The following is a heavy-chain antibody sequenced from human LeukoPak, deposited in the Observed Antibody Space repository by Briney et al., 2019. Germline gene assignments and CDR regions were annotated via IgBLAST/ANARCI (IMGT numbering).Heavy chain of an antibody. D-gene: IGHD3-3*01. J-gene: IGHJ4*02. Sequence: GGSLRLSCAVSGFTFSTYAMHWVRQAPGKGLEWVAVISYDENNKDYGDSLKGRFTISRDTSNNTLYLQMNSLRIEDTAVYYCARGIRNYDFWSAYSCWGQGTLVTVSS. CDR2: ISYDENNK. CDR1: GFTFSTYA. CDR3: ARGIRNYDFWSAYSC. V-gene: IGHV3-30-3*01.